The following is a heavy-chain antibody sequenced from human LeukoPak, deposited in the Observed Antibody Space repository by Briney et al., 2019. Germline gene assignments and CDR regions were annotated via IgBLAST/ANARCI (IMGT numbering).Heavy chain of an antibody. D-gene: IGHD3-22*01. Sequence: GESLKISCRGSGYNFPAYWIGWVRQMPGKGLEWMGIIYPGDSDTTYSPSFQGQVTISADKSISTAYLQWSSLKASDTAMYYCARLRDYDRYFDRWGRGTLVTVSS. CDR1: GYNFPAYW. V-gene: IGHV5-51*01. J-gene: IGHJ2*01. CDR2: IYPGDSDT. CDR3: ARLRDYDRYFDR.